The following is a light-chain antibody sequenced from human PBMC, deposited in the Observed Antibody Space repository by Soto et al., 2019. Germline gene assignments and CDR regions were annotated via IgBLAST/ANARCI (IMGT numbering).Light chain of an antibody. CDR2: KAS. Sequence: DIQMTQSPSTLSGSVGDRVTITCRASQTISSWLAWYQQKPGKAPKLLIYKASTLKSGVPSRFSGSGYGTEFTRTISSLEPEDFAVYYCQQRSNSPTFGQGTRPAIK. CDR3: QQRSNSPT. V-gene: IGKV1-5*03. CDR1: QTISSW. J-gene: IGKJ5*01.